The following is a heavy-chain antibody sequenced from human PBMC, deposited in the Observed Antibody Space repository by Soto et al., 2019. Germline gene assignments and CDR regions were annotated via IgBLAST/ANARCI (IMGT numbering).Heavy chain of an antibody. Sequence: EVQLVESGGGLVQPGGSPRLSCAASGFSFSSYWMSWVRQAPGKGLEWVANIKQDGSAKYYVESVEGRFTISRDNAKNSLYLQMDSLRAEDTAVYYCAPWGGTCNSSSCYGGYWGQGTLVTVSS. CDR2: IKQDGSAK. CDR1: GFSFSSYW. J-gene: IGHJ4*02. V-gene: IGHV3-7*01. CDR3: APWGGTCNSSSCYGGY. D-gene: IGHD2-2*01.